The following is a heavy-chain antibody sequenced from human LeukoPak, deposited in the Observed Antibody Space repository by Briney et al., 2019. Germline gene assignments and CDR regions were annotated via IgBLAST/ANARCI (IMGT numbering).Heavy chain of an antibody. Sequence: ASVKGSCKASGYTFTSYGISWVRQAPGQGLEWMGWISAYNGNTNYAQKLQGRVTMTTDTSTSTAYMELRSLRSDDTAVYYCARLTYYGSGSAHPKYYFDYWGQGTLVTVSS. CDR2: ISAYNGNT. CDR1: GYTFTSYG. V-gene: IGHV1-18*04. D-gene: IGHD3-10*01. J-gene: IGHJ4*02. CDR3: ARLTYYGSGSAHPKYYFDY.